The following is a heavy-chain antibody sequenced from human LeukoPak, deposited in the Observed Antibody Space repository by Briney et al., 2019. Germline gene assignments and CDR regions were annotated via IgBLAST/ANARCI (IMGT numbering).Heavy chain of an antibody. J-gene: IGHJ4*02. Sequence: GGSLRLSCVASGFTFSSNVMIWVRQALGKGLEYVSAISGNGGNTFYANSVKGRFTISRDNSKNTLYLQMGSLKPEDMAVYYCARDSCSGDRCWRYFVNWGQGTLVTVSS. CDR1: GFTFSSNV. V-gene: IGHV3-64*01. D-gene: IGHD2-15*01. CDR2: ISGNGGNT. CDR3: ARDSCSGDRCWRYFVN.